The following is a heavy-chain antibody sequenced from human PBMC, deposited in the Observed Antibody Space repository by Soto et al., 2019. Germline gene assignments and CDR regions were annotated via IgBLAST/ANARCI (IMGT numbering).Heavy chain of an antibody. Sequence: QVQLVESGGGVVQPGTSLRLSCVGSGFTFRSYVIHWVRQAPGKGLEWVALTSYDGSNKDYGDSVKGRFTISRDNSRNTVDLQMASLSREDTALYYCARWGTTGGLDVWGQGTLVSVSS. J-gene: IGHJ1*01. D-gene: IGHD3-16*01. CDR2: TSYDGSNK. CDR3: ARWGTTGGLDV. CDR1: GFTFRSYV. V-gene: IGHV3-33*05.